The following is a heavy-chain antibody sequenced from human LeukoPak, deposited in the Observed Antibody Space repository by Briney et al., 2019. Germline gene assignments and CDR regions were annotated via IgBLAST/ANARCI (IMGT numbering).Heavy chain of an antibody. D-gene: IGHD3-22*01. CDR3: AKTPAVNYYDSSGNWGFFDY. V-gene: IGHV3-23*01. J-gene: IGHJ4*02. CDR1: GLTFSTYA. CDR2: IGGSGGRT. Sequence: TGGSLRLSCAASGLTFSTYAMSWVRQAPGKGLEWVSTIGGSGGRTYYADSVKGRFTISRDNSKSTLYLQMNSLRAEDTAVYYCAKTPAVNYYDSSGNWGFFDYWGQGTLVTVSS.